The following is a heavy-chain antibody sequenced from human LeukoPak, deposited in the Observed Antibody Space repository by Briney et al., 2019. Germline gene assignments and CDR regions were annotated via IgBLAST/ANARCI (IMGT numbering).Heavy chain of an antibody. V-gene: IGHV3-21*01. CDR1: GFTFSSYS. Sequence: PGGSLRLSCAASGFTFSSYSMNWVRQAPGKGLEWVSSISSSSSYIYYADSVKGRFTISRDNAKNSLYLQMNSLRAEDTAVYYCARDLSGGSSSYYFDYWGQGTLVTVSS. CDR2: ISSSSSYI. CDR3: ARDLSGGSSSYYFDY. J-gene: IGHJ4*02. D-gene: IGHD2-15*01.